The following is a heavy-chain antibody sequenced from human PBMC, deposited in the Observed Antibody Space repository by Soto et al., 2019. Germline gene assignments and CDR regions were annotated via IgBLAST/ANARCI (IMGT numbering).Heavy chain of an antibody. CDR1: GFTVSSNY. CDR2: IYSGGST. J-gene: IGHJ4*02. D-gene: IGHD1-26*01. V-gene: IGHV3-53*01. Sequence: GGSLRLSCAVSGFTVSSNYMSWVRQAPGKGLEWVSLIYSGGSTYYADSVKGRFTISRDNSKNTLYLQMNSLRAEDTAVYYCATFIVGATMWGPGTLVTVSS. CDR3: ATFIVGATM.